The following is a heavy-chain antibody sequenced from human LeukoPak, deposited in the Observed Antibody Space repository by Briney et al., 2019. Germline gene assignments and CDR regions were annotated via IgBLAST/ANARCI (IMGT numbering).Heavy chain of an antibody. CDR2: ISHSGST. CDR3: ARGGSMVRGVIISPFFDY. Sequence: SETLSLTCAVYGGSFSGHYWSLIRQPPGKGLEWIGEISHSGSTKYNPSLKSRVTISIDTSKNQFSLKLSSVTAADTAVYYCARGGSMVRGVIISPFFDYWGQGSLVTVSS. V-gene: IGHV4-34*01. D-gene: IGHD3-10*01. CDR1: GGSFSGHY. J-gene: IGHJ4*02.